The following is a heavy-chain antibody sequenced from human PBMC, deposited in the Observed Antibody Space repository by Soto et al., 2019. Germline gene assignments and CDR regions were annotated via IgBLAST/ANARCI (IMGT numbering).Heavy chain of an antibody. D-gene: IGHD2-2*01. CDR2: IDPRDSYV. V-gene: IGHV5-10-1*01. J-gene: IGHJ5*02. CDR1: GYTFTTFW. Sequence: PGESLKISCKGSGYTFTTFWISWVRQMPGKGLEWMGRIDPRDSYVNYSPSFQGHVTISLDKSISTAYLQWGSLKASDTAMYYCARLFCSTTTCDSWFDPWGQGTLVTVSS. CDR3: ARLFCSTTTCDSWFDP.